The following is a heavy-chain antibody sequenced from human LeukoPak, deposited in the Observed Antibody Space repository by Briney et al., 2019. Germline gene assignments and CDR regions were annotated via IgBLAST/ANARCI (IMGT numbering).Heavy chain of an antibody. CDR3: ARGRGYSYGFDRWYYYYYMDV. CDR2: INPSGGST. Sequence: ASVKVSCKASGCTFTSYYMHWLRQAPGQGREWMGIINPSGGSTSYAQKFQGRVTMTRDTSTSTVYMELSSLRSEDTAVYYCARGRGYSYGFDRWYYYYYMDVWGKGTTVTVSS. J-gene: IGHJ6*03. CDR1: GCTFTSYY. V-gene: IGHV1-46*01. D-gene: IGHD5-18*01.